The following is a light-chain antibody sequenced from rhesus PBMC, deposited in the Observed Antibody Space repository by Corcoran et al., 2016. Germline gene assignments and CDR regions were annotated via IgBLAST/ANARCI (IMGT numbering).Light chain of an antibody. J-gene: IGKJ2*01. CDR3: QKYNDWPYS. V-gene: IGKV3-42*02. CDR1: QSVGST. Sequence: ETVMMQSPATLSLSPGERATLSCRASQSVGSTLAWYQQKPGQAPRLLIYYASGRATGIPDRFRGSGSGTEFTLTISSLEPEDVGIYYCQKYNDWPYSFGQGTKVEMK. CDR2: YAS.